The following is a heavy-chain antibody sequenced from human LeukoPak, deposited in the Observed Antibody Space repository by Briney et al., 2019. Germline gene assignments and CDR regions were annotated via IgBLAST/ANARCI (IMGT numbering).Heavy chain of an antibody. CDR2: INPSGGST. CDR3: ARGGSSYGHFDY. D-gene: IGHD5-18*01. Sequence: ASVKVSCEASGYTFTSYYMHWVRQAPGQGLEWMGIINPSGGSTSYAQKFQGRVTVTRDTSTSTVYMELSSLRSEDTAVYYCARGGSSYGHFDYRGQGTLVTVSS. V-gene: IGHV1-46*01. CDR1: GYTFTSYY. J-gene: IGHJ4*02.